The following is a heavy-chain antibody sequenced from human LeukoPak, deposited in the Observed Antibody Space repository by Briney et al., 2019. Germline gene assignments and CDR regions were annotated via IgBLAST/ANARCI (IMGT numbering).Heavy chain of an antibody. CDR3: AKDQPTYYYDSSGSDY. J-gene: IGHJ4*02. CDR2: ISGSGGST. Sequence: GGSLRLSCAASGFTFSSYAMSWVRQAPGKGLEWVSAISGSGGSTYYADSVKGRFTISRDNSKNTLYLQMNSLRAEDTAVCYCAKDQPTYYYDSSGSDYWGQGTLVTVSS. V-gene: IGHV3-23*01. CDR1: GFTFSSYA. D-gene: IGHD3-22*01.